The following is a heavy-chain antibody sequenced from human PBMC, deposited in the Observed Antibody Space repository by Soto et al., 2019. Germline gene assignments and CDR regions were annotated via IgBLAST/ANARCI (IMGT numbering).Heavy chain of an antibody. D-gene: IGHD2-15*01. CDR3: ARIHDSNYYYYGMDV. V-gene: IGHV3-33*01. CDR1: GFTFSSYG. Sequence: QVQLVESGGGVVQPGRSLRLSCAASGFTFSSYGMHWVRQAPGKGLEWVAVIWYDGSNKYYVDSVKGRFTIPRDNSKNSLYLQMNILRAEDTAVYYCARIHDSNYYYYGMDVWGQGTTVTVSS. CDR2: IWYDGSNK. J-gene: IGHJ6*02.